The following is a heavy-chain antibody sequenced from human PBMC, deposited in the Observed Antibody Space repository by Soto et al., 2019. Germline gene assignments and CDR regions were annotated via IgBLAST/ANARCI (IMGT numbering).Heavy chain of an antibody. CDR3: ARGSGAARPSDY. CDR1: GGSISSYY. Sequence: QVQLQESGPGLVKPSETLSLTCTVSGGSISSYYWSWIRQPPGKGLEWIGYIYYSGSTNYNPSLKSRVTISVDTSKNQFSLKLSSVTAADTAVYYCARGSGAARPSDYWGQGTLVTVSS. CDR2: IYYSGST. V-gene: IGHV4-59*08. J-gene: IGHJ4*02. D-gene: IGHD6-6*01.